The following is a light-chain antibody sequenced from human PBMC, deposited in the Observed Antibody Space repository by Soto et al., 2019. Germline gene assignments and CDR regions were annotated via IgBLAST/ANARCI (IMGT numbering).Light chain of an antibody. CDR1: QSISST. V-gene: IGKV3-15*01. CDR2: GAS. J-gene: IGKJ1*01. CDR3: QHYNNWPPWT. Sequence: EIVMTQSPATLSVSPGERATLSCRASQSISSTLAWYQQKPGQAPRLLIYGASTRATGIPARFSGSGSGTDFTLTISSLQSEDFAVYYCQHYNNWPPWTFGQGTKVEIK.